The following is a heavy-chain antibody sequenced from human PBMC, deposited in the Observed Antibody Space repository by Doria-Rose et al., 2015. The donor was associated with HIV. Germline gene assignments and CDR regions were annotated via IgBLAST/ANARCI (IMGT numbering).Heavy chain of an antibody. D-gene: IGHD6-13*01. J-gene: IGHJ4*02. CDR2: IFSDDER. CDR3: ARIKSSRWYHKYYFDF. V-gene: IGHV2-26*01. CDR1: GASLSSPGMG. Sequence: QITLKESGPVLVKPTETLTLTCTVSGASLSSPGMGVSWIRQPPGKALEWLANIFSDDERSYKTSLKSRLTISRCTSKCQVVLTMTDMDPVDTATYYCARIKSSRWYHKYYFDFWGQGTLVIVSA.